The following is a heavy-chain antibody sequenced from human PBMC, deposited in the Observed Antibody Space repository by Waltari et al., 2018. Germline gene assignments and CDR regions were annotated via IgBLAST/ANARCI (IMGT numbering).Heavy chain of an antibody. Sequence: QIQLVQSGAEVKKPGASVKVSCKASGYIFSNYGITWGRQAPGQGLEWMGWISGYNADTKHEQSLQGRYTMTTDTATTTAYMEIRGLRYDDTAVYYCARDDVDSSNFGGFWGQGTVVTVSS. J-gene: IGHJ4*02. V-gene: IGHV1-18*01. CDR2: ISGYNADT. CDR1: GYIFSNYG. D-gene: IGHD6-13*01. CDR3: ARDDVDSSNFGGF.